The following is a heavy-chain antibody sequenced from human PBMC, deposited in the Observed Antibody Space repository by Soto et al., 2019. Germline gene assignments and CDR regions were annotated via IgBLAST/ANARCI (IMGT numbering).Heavy chain of an antibody. D-gene: IGHD6-13*01. CDR1: GVTVSAYV. J-gene: IGHJ4*02. CDR2: IIPIFGKP. Sequence: QVHLVQSGAEVKKPGSSVKVSCKPSGVTVSAYVINGVRQAPGKGLDWMGGIIPIFGKPNYAQKFQDRVTTTADECTGTTYMELSSLRSEDTAVSCCALGSTYDYWGQRPLVPVSS. CDR3: ALGSTYDY. V-gene: IGHV1-69*01.